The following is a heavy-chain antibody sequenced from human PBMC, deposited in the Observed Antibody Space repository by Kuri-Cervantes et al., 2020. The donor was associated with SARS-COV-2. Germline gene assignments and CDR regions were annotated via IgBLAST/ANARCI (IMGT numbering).Heavy chain of an antibody. CDR3: ARYFWSGYYTGWFDP. D-gene: IGHD3-3*01. Sequence: ASVKVSCRASGYTFSSYHMHWVRQAPGQGLEWMGIIYPSGGSTSYPQKFQGRVSMTSDASTTTVYMELSSLRSEDTAVYYCARYFWSGYYTGWFDPWGQGTLVTVSS. J-gene: IGHJ5*02. CDR2: IYPSGGST. CDR1: GYTFSSYH. V-gene: IGHV1-46*01.